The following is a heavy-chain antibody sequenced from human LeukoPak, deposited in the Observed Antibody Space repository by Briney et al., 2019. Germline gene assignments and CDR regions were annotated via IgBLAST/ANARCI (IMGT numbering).Heavy chain of an antibody. D-gene: IGHD1-1*01. CDR3: SSWTFALGFHY. CDR2: FDAEHGKT. CDR1: GYTLTDLA. V-gene: IGHV1-24*01. J-gene: IGHJ4*02. Sequence: ASVKVSCKVSGYTLTDLAIHWVRQAPGKGLEWMGGFDAEHGKTIYAQKFQGRITLTEDSSTDTAYMELSSLRSEDTAVYYCSSWTFALGFHYWGQGTLVTVSS.